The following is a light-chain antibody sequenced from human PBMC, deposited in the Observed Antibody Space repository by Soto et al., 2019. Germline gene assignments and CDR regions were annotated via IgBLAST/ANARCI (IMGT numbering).Light chain of an antibody. CDR1: QSVNKAY. CDR2: GAS. V-gene: IGKV3-20*01. Sequence: DIVLTQSPCSLGCSPLERCTLSGRASQSVNKAYLVWYQVKPGQAPRRLIYGASSRAAGIPDRFSGRGFGTDFTLTISRLEPEDFAVYYCQHSGDFRWTFGQGTKVDIK. J-gene: IGKJ1*01. CDR3: QHSGDFRWT.